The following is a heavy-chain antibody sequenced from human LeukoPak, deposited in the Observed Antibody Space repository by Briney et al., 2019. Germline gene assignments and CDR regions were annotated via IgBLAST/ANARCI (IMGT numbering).Heavy chain of an antibody. CDR2: INHGGST. D-gene: IGHD3-3*01. V-gene: IGHV4-34*01. CDR1: GGSFSGYY. Sequence: SETLSLTCAVYGGSFSGYYWAWIRQPPGKGLEWIGEINHGGSTNYNPSLKSRVTISVDTSKNQFSLKLSSVTAADTAVYYCARESPQITIFGVAPAYYFDYWGQGTLVTVSS. CDR3: ARESPQITIFGVAPAYYFDY. J-gene: IGHJ4*02.